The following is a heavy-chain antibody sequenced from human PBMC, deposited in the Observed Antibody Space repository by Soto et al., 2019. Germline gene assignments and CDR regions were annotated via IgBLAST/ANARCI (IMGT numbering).Heavy chain of an antibody. Sequence: SETLSLTCTVPGGSISSGDYYWSWIRQPPGKGLEWIGYIYYSGSTYYNPSLKGRVTISVDTSKNQFSLKLSSATAADTAVYYCARRYGGNLDDWGQGTLVTVSS. J-gene: IGHJ4*02. D-gene: IGHD1-1*01. CDR1: GGSISSGDYY. CDR2: IYYSGST. CDR3: ARRYGGNLDD. V-gene: IGHV4-30-4*01.